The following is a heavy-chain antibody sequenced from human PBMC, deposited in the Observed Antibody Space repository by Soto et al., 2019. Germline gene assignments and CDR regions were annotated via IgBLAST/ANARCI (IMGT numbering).Heavy chain of an antibody. J-gene: IGHJ5*02. CDR1: GDSVSSNTAS. D-gene: IGHD5-12*01. Sequence: PSQTLSLTCALSGDSVSSNTASWNWIRPSPSRGLEWLGRTYFRSKWYNGYAVSVKSRIIINTATSNNQFSLQLNSVTPEDTAVYFCAKGDNLGPKTGYAFDPWGQGSMVTVSS. CDR3: AKGDNLGPKTGYAFDP. V-gene: IGHV6-1*01. CDR2: TYFRSKWYN.